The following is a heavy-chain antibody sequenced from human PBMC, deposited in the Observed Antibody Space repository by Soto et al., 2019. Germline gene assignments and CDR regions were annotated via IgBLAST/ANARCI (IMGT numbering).Heavy chain of an antibody. CDR2: ISWNSGSI. J-gene: IGHJ4*02. D-gene: IGHD4-17*01. CDR3: AKDGGAVTTYFDY. CDR1: GFTFDDYA. V-gene: IGHV3-9*01. Sequence: EVQLVESGGGLVQPGRSLRLSCAASGFTFDDYAMHWVRQAPGKGLEWVSGISWNSGSIGYADSVKGRFTISRDHAKNSLYLQMNSLRAEDTALYYCAKDGGAVTTYFDYWGQGTLVTVSS.